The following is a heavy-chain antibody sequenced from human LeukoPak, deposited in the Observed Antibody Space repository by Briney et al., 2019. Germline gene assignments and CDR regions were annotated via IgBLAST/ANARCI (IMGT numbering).Heavy chain of an antibody. Sequence: GGSLRLSCAASGFTFSTYWMTWVRQASGKGLEWVANINQGGSETYYVDSVKGRFTISRDNAKNSLYLQMNSLRAEDTAVYYCAKGVVVAPDVTPFDYWGQGTLVTVSS. J-gene: IGHJ4*02. V-gene: IGHV3-7*03. D-gene: IGHD2-2*01. CDR3: AKGVVVAPDVTPFDY. CDR2: INQGGSET. CDR1: GFTFSTYW.